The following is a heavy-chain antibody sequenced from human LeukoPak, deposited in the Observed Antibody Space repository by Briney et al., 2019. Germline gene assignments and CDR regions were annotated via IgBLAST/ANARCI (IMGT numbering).Heavy chain of an antibody. D-gene: IGHD3-22*01. CDR2: ISSSSSYI. J-gene: IGHJ4*02. CDR3: ARDHAYDSSGQN. Sequence: PGGSLRLSCAAFGFTFSSYSMNWVRQAPGKGLEWVSSISSSSSYIYYADSVKGRFTISRDNAKNSLYLQMNSLRAEDTAVYYCARDHAYDSSGQNWGQGTLVTVSS. CDR1: GFTFSSYS. V-gene: IGHV3-21*01.